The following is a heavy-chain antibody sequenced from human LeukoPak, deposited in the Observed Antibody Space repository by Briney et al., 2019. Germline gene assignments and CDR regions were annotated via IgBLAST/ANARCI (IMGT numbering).Heavy chain of an antibody. CDR1: GGSISSYY. CDR3: ARGGIYRN. D-gene: IGHD5-12*01. CDR2: IYYSGST. V-gene: IGHV4-59*01. J-gene: IGHJ4*02. Sequence: PSETLSLTCTVSGGSISSYYWSWIRQPPGTGLEWIGYIYYSGSTTYNPPHKSRVTISVDTSKNQFSLKLSSVTAADTAVYYCARGGIYRNWGQGTLVTVSS.